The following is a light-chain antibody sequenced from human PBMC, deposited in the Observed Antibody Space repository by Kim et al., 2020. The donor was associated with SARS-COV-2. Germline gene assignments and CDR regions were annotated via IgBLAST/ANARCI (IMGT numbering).Light chain of an antibody. CDR2: SAS. Sequence: ASVGYRVTITCRARQGISSYLGWYQQKPGLAPKVMIYSASTLQSGVPSRFSGSGSGTDFTLTISSLQPEDFATYYCQQLSTYPLTFGGGTKVDIK. CDR1: QGISSY. J-gene: IGKJ4*01. V-gene: IGKV1-9*01. CDR3: QQLSTYPLT.